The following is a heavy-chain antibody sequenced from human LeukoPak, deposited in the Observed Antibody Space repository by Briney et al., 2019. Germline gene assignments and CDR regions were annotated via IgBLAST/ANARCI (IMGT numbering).Heavy chain of an antibody. CDR3: ARKGRTSSSWYNGDWFDP. CDR2: INPNSGGT. J-gene: IGHJ5*02. V-gene: IGHV1-2*02. CDR1: GYTFTGYY. Sequence: ASVTVSCKASGYTFTGYYMHWVRQAPGQGLEWMGWINPNSGGTNYAQKFQGRVTMTRDTSISTAYMELSRLRSDDTAVYYCARKGRTSSSWYNGDWFDPWGQGTLVTVSS. D-gene: IGHD6-13*01.